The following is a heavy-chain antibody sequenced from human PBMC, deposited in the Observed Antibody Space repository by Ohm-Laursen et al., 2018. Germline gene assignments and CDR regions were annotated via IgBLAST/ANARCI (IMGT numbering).Heavy chain of an antibody. V-gene: IGHV3-33*01. CDR1: GFTFSSYG. CDR2: IWYDGSNK. D-gene: IGHD2-8*02. CDR3: ARDTSTGGIDY. Sequence: SLRLSCSASGFTFSSYGMHWVRQAPGKRLEWVAVIWYDGSNKYYADSVKGRFTISRDNSKNTLYLRMNSLRAEDTAVYYCARDTSTGGIDYWGQGTLVTVSS. J-gene: IGHJ4*02.